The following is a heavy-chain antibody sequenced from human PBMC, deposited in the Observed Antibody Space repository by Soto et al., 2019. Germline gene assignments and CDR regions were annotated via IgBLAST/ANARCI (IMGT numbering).Heavy chain of an antibody. CDR2: FYHSGSS. V-gene: IGHV4-4*02. J-gene: IGHJ4*02. Sequence: SETLSLTCAVSGASISSNNWWTWVRQPPGKGLEWIGEFYHSGSSNYNPSLKSRVSISLDKSMNHFSLTLNSVTAADTAVYYCARGSGYGSGSYYNRYTDYWGQGTLVTVSS. CDR3: ARGSGYGSGSYYNRYTDY. CDR1: GASISSNNW. D-gene: IGHD3-10*01.